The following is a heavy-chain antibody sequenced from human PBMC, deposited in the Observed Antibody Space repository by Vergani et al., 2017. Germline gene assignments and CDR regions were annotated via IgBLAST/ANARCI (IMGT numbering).Heavy chain of an antibody. CDR1: GGSISSSNW. CDR3: ARDVLVVPAAMGRRGYAFDV. Sequence: QVQLQESGPGLVKPSGTLSLTCAVSGGSISSSNWWSWVRQPPGKGLEWIGEIYHSGSTNYNPSLKSRVTISVDKSKNQFSLKLSSVTAADTAVYYCARDVLVVPAAMGRRGYAFDVWGQGTMVTVSS. V-gene: IGHV4-4*02. D-gene: IGHD2-2*01. CDR2: IYHSGST. J-gene: IGHJ3*01.